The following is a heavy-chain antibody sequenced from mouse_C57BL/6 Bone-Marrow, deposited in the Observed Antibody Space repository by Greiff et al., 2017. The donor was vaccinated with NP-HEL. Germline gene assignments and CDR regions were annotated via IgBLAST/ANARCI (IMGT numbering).Heavy chain of an antibody. CDR3: ASGELTGTWFAY. CDR2: IDPSDSYT. V-gene: IGHV1-69*01. CDR1: GYTFTSYW. D-gene: IGHD4-1*01. J-gene: IGHJ3*01. Sequence: VQLQQPGAELVMPGASVKLSCKASGYTFTSYWMHWVKQRPGQGLEWIGEIDPSDSYTNYNQKFKGKSTLTVDKSSSTAYMQLSSLTSEDSAVYYCASGELTGTWFAYWGQGTLVTVSA.